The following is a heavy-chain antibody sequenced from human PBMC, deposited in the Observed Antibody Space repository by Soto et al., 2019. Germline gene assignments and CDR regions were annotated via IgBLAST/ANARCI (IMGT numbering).Heavy chain of an antibody. CDR2: ILPIFGTA. V-gene: IGHV1-69*12. CDR1: GGTFSSYA. D-gene: IGHD5-12*01. J-gene: IGHJ4*02. Sequence: QVQLVQSGAEVKKPGSSVKVSCKASGGTFSSYAISWVRQAPGQGLEWMGGILPIFGTANSAQQFQGRVTITADEPASTAYMELRSLRSGDTAVYYCATPRLGRHGYARAHYWAQGTLGTVSS. CDR3: ATPRLGRHGYARAHY.